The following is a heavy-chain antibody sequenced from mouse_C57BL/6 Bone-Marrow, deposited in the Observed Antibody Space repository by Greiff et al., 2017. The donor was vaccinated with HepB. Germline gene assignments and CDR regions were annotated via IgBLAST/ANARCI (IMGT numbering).Heavy chain of an antibody. Sequence: SGAELVRPGASVTLSCKASGYTFTDYEMHWVKQTPVHGLEWIGAIDPETGGTAYNQKFKGKAILTADKSSSTAYMELRSLTSEDSAVYYCTRRDWAWFAYWGQGTLVTVSA. J-gene: IGHJ3*01. V-gene: IGHV1-15*01. CDR1: GYTFTDYE. D-gene: IGHD4-1*01. CDR2: IDPETGGT. CDR3: TRRDWAWFAY.